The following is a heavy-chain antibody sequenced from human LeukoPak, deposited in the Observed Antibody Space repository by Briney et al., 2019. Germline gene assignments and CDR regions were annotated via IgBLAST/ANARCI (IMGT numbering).Heavy chain of an antibody. J-gene: IGHJ2*01. Sequence: EASVKVSCKASGYTFTSYGISWVRQAPGQGLEWMGWISAYNGNTNYAQKLQGRVTMTTDTSTSTAYMELRSLRSDDTAVYYCASRVRSSGSAWYFDLWGRGTLVTVSS. CDR1: GYTFTSYG. CDR3: ASRVRSSGSAWYFDL. D-gene: IGHD1-26*01. V-gene: IGHV1-18*01. CDR2: ISAYNGNT.